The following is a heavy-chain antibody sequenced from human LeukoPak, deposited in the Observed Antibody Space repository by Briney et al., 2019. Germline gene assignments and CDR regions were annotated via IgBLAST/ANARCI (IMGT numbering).Heavy chain of an antibody. V-gene: IGHV3-33*05. Sequence: GKSLRLSCATSGFTFRNYVMHWVRQAPGKGLEWLALLSSDGTNDYYADSVKGRFTISRDNVKNLLYLQMNSLRAEDTAVYYCARVQRGIAVALDYWGQGTLATVSS. CDR2: LSSDGTND. J-gene: IGHJ4*02. D-gene: IGHD6-19*01. CDR3: ARVQRGIAVALDY. CDR1: GFTFRNYV.